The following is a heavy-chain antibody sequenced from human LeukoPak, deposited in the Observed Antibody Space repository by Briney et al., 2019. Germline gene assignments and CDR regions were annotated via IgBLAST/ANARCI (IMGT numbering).Heavy chain of an antibody. CDR2: ISGSGGST. Sequence: GGSLRLSCAASGFTFSSYAMSWVRQAPGKGLEWVSAISGSGGSTYYADSVKGRFTISRDNSKNTLYLQMNSLRAEDTAVYYCAKDQERFLTEGYFDYWGQGTLVTVSS. V-gene: IGHV3-23*01. D-gene: IGHD3-3*01. CDR1: GFTFSSYA. J-gene: IGHJ4*02. CDR3: AKDQERFLTEGYFDY.